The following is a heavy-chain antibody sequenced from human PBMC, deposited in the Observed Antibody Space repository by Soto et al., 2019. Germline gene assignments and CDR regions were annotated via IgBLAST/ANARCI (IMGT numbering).Heavy chain of an antibody. CDR2: ISYDGSNK. J-gene: IGHJ4*02. V-gene: IGHV3-30*18. D-gene: IGHD5-12*01. Sequence: QVQLVESGGGVVQPGRSLRLSCAASGFTFSSYGMHWVRQAPGKGLEWVAVISYDGSNKYYADSVKGRVTISRDNSKNTLYLQMNSLRAEDTAVYYCAKGPVDIVALPDYWGQGTLVTVSS. CDR1: GFTFSSYG. CDR3: AKGPVDIVALPDY.